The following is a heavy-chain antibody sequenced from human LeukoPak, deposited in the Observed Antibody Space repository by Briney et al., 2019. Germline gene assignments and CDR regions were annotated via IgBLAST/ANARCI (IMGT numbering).Heavy chain of an antibody. V-gene: IGHV3-23*01. CDR2: ISGSGGST. CDR1: GFTFSSYA. J-gene: IGHJ4*02. CDR3: AKTTHDSSGYYYFGY. D-gene: IGHD3-22*01. Sequence: GGSLRLSCAASGFTFSSYAMSWVRQAPGKGLEWVSAISGSGGSTYYADSVKGRFTISRDNSKNTLYLQMNSLRAEDTAVYYCAKTTHDSSGYYYFGYWGQGALVTVSS.